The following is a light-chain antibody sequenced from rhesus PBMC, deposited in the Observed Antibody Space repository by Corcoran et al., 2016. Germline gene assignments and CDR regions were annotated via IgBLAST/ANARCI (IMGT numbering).Light chain of an antibody. CDR3: QETSNLWT. V-gene: IGKV3-31*02. Sequence: EIVMTQSPATLSLSPGERATLSCRASQSVSSYLAWYQQKPGQAPRLRSYGASRRATGIPERFRCSGSGTDFTLTISSLEPEDFSVYYCQETSNLWTFGQGTKVEI. CDR2: GAS. J-gene: IGKJ1*01. CDR1: QSVSSY.